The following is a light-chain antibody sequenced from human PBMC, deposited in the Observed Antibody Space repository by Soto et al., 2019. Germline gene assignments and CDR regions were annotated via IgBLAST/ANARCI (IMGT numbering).Light chain of an antibody. Sequence: DIVLTQSPATLSLSPGERATLSCRASQSVSSYLAWYQQKPGQAPRLLIYDASNRATGIPARFSGSGSGTDFTLTISSLKPEDFAVYYCQQRSNWPTFGGVTKVEIE. CDR1: QSVSSY. V-gene: IGKV3-11*01. CDR2: DAS. CDR3: QQRSNWPT. J-gene: IGKJ4*01.